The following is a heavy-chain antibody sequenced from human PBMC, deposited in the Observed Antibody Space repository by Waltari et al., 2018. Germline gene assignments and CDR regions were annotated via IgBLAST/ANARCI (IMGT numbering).Heavy chain of an antibody. CDR1: GYIFINYY. CDR3: VRDRTTVAARPGDY. D-gene: IGHD6-6*01. Sequence: QVVLVQSGAEVKKPGASVKGPCKASGYIFINYYLHWVRQAPGQGPEWMGWVNPDTGNANYAHKFWGRVTMTWDTSSNTAFMDLRDLKSDDTAVYYCVRDRTTVAARPGDYWGQGTLVTVSS. V-gene: IGHV1-2*07. CDR2: VNPDTGNA. J-gene: IGHJ4*02.